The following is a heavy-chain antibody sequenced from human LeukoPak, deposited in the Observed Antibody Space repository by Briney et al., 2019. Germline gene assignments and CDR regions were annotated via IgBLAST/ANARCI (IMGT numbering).Heavy chain of an antibody. J-gene: IGHJ3*02. D-gene: IGHD3-16*01. CDR2: ISGSGDTT. CDR1: GFTFSNSG. CDR3: AKLSRTTVGGAFEI. Sequence: PGGSLRLSCAASGFTFSNSGLSWVRQAPGKGLEWVSGISGSGDTTYYADSVKGRFTISRDNSKNTVYLQMNSLRAEDMAVYYCAKLSRTTVGGAFEIWGEGTMVTVSS. V-gene: IGHV3-23*01.